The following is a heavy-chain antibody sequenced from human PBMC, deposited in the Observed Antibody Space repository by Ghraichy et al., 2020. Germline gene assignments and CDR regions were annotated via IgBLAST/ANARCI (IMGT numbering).Heavy chain of an antibody. CDR1: GGSISSYY. V-gene: IGHV4-59*08. J-gene: IGHJ4*02. Sequence: SETLSLTCTVSGGSISSYYWSWIRQPPGKGLEWIGYIYYSGSTNYNPSLKSRVTISVDTSRNQFSLELRSVTAADTAVYYCAKASKGAYTGSDYWGQGTLVTVSS. CDR3: AKASKGAYTGSDY. CDR2: IYYSGST. D-gene: IGHD2-21*01.